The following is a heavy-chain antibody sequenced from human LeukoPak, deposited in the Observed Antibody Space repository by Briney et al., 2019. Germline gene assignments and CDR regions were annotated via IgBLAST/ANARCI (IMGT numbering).Heavy chain of an antibody. CDR1: GYSFTSYW. CDR2: IYPGDSDT. V-gene: IGHV5-51*01. D-gene: IGHD6-19*01. CDR3: ARHRAVAGTSRGDFDY. Sequence: KAGESLKISCKGSGYSFTSYWIGWVRQMPGKGLEWMGIIYPGDSDTRYSPSFQGQVTISADKSISTAYLQWSSLKASDTAMYYCARHRAVAGTSRGDFDYWGQGTLVTVSS. J-gene: IGHJ4*02.